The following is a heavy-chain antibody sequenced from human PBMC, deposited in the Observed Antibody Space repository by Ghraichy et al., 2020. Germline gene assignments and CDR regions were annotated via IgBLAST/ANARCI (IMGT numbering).Heavy chain of an antibody. CDR2: INPNSGGT. CDR1: GYTFTGYY. V-gene: IGHV1-2*06. Sequence: ASVKVSCKASGYTFTGYYMHWVRQAPGQGLEWMGRINPNSGGTNYAQKFQGRVTMTRDTSISTAYMELSRLRSDDTAVYYCARVAYSSGWYRGWGYFQHWGQGTLVTVSS. J-gene: IGHJ1*01. D-gene: IGHD6-19*01. CDR3: ARVAYSSGWYRGWGYFQH.